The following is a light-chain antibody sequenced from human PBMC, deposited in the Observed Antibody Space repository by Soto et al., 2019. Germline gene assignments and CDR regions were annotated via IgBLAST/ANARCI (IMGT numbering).Light chain of an antibody. J-gene: IGKJ1*01. Sequence: DTQMTQSPSTLSAPVADRVTITCRASQSISSWLAWYQQKPGKAPKLLIYKASSLESGVPSRFSGSGSGTEFTLTISSLQPDDFATYYCQQYNSYAWTFGQGTKVDIK. CDR1: QSISSW. CDR3: QQYNSYAWT. V-gene: IGKV1-5*03. CDR2: KAS.